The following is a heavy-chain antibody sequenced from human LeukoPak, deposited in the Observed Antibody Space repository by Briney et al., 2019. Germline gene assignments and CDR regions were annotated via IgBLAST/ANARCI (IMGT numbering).Heavy chain of an antibody. Sequence: PSETLSLTCTVSGGSIDTYYWNWIRQSPGKGLEWIGYVFHTGSTNYNPSLKSRVTISVDTSKNQFSLMLNSVTAADTAVYYCARDKGQYGSGTRGFTWFDPWGQGTLVTVSS. CDR1: GGSIDTYY. J-gene: IGHJ5*02. D-gene: IGHD3-10*01. CDR2: VFHTGST. V-gene: IGHV4-59*12. CDR3: ARDKGQYGSGTRGFTWFDP.